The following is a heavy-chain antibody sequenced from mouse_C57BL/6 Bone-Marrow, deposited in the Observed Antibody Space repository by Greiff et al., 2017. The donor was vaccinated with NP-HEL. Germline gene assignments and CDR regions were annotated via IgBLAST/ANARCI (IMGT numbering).Heavy chain of an antibody. V-gene: IGHV1-69*01. CDR1: GYTFTSYW. D-gene: IGHD1-1*01. J-gene: IGHJ2*01. Sequence: VQLQQPGAELVMPGASVKLSCKASGYTFTSYWMHWVKQRPGQGLEWIGEIDPSDSYTNYNQKFKGQSTLTVDKSSSTAYMQLSSLTSEDSAVYYCARWDYYGSSYFDYWGQGTTLTVSS. CDR3: ARWDYYGSSYFDY. CDR2: IDPSDSYT.